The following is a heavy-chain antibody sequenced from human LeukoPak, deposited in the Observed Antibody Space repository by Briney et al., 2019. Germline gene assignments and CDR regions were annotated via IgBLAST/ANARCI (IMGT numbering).Heavy chain of an antibody. D-gene: IGHD1-1*01. CDR1: GFTLSTYW. J-gene: IGHJ4*02. V-gene: IGHV3-74*01. CDR3: IRAKTWNFDS. CDR2: ITPDGSIT. Sequence: GGSLRLSCAASGFTLSTYWFHWVRQATGKGLVWVSRITPDGSITNYADSVKGRFTISRDNAKNTLYLQMNSLRDEDTAVYYCIRAKTWNFDSWGQGTLVTVSS.